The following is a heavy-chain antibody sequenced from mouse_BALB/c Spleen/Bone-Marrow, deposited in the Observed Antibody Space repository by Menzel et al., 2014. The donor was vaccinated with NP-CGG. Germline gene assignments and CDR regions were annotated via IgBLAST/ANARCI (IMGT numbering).Heavy chain of an antibody. CDR3: ARGDYYGGGFFAY. J-gene: IGHJ3*01. CDR1: GFNIKDTY. D-gene: IGHD1-1*01. V-gene: IGHV14-3*02. Sequence: EVQLQQSGADLVKPGASVKLSCTASGFNIKDTYMHWVKQRPEQGLEWIGRIDPANGNTKYDPKFQGKATITADTSSNTAYLQRSSLTSEDTAVYYCARGDYYGGGFFAYWGQGTLVTVSA. CDR2: IDPANGNT.